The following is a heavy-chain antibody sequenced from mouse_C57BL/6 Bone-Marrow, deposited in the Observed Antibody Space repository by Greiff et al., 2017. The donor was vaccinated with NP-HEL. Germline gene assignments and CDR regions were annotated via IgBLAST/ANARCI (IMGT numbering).Heavy chain of an antibody. V-gene: IGHV1-18*01. Sequence: EVQLQQSGPELVKPGASVKIPCKASGYTFTDYNMDWVKQSHGKSLEWIGDINPNNGGTIYNQKFKGKATLTVDKSSSTAYMELRSLTSEDTAVYYCLYGNSTLFDDWGQGTTLTVSS. J-gene: IGHJ2*01. CDR1: GYTFTDYN. D-gene: IGHD2-1*01. CDR2: INPNNGGT. CDR3: LYGNSTLFDD.